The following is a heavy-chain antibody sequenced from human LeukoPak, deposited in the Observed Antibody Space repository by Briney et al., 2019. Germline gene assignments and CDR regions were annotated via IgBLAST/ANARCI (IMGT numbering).Heavy chain of an antibody. V-gene: IGHV4-39*07. CDR1: GGSISSSSYY. CDR3: ARDSGWLQSLDY. Sequence: SETLSLTCTVSGGSISSSSYYWGWIRQPPGKGLEWIGSIYYSGSTYYNPSLKSRVTISVDTSKNQFSLKLSSVTAADTAVYYCARDSGWLQSLDYWGQGTLDTVSS. CDR2: IYYSGST. D-gene: IGHD5-24*01. J-gene: IGHJ4*02.